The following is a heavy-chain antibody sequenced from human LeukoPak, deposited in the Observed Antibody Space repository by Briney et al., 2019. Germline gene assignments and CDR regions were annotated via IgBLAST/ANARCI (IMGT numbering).Heavy chain of an antibody. V-gene: IGHV3-74*01. J-gene: IGHJ4*02. CDR2: ISADGSST. CDR1: RFTFSTYW. Sequence: GGALRLSCAASRFTFSTYWMHWVRQAPGKGLAWVSRISADGSSTTYADSVKGRFTISRDNAKNTLYLQMNSLRAEDTALYYCARDGDDYNYFDWWGQGALVTVSS. D-gene: IGHD5-24*01. CDR3: ARDGDDYNYFDW.